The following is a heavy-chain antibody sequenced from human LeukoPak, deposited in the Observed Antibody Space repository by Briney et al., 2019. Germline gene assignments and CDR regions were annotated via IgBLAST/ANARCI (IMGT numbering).Heavy chain of an antibody. CDR1: GGTFSSYA. CDR3: ASDIYGSQPSDY. Sequence: GASVKVSCKASGGTFSSYAISWVRQAPGQGLEWMGGIIPIFGTANYAQRFEDRVTITTDEATNTAYMELTGLRSEDTAVYYCASDIYGSQPSDYWGQGTLVIVSS. V-gene: IGHV1-69*05. CDR2: IIPIFGTA. D-gene: IGHD3-10*01. J-gene: IGHJ4*02.